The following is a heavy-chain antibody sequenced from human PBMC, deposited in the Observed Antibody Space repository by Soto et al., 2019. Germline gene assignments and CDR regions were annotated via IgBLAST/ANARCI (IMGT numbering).Heavy chain of an antibody. Sequence: SETLSLTCAVYGGSFSGYYWSWIRQPPGKGLEWIGEINHSGSTNYNPSLKSRVTISVDTSKNQFSLQLNSVTPEDTAVYYCAEGVSSGWNVVDWFDPWGQGTLVTVSS. CDR1: GGSFSGYY. CDR2: INHSGST. J-gene: IGHJ5*02. D-gene: IGHD6-19*01. CDR3: AEGVSSGWNVVDWFDP. V-gene: IGHV4-34*01.